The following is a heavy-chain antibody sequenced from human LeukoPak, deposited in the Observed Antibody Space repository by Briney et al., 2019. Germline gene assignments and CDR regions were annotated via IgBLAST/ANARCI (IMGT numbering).Heavy chain of an antibody. Sequence: PSETLSLTCTVSGGSISSYYWSWIRQPPGKGLEWIGYIYYSGSTNYNPSLKSRVTISVDTSKNQFSLRLSSVTAADTAVYYCARVGTYGSGSYLSWLDYWGQGTLVTVSS. V-gene: IGHV4-59*01. CDR1: GGSISSYY. CDR2: IYYSGST. J-gene: IGHJ4*02. D-gene: IGHD3-10*01. CDR3: ARVGTYGSGSYLSWLDY.